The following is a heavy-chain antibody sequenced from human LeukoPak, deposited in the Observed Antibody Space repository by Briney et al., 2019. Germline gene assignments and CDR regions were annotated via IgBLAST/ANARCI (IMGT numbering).Heavy chain of an antibody. Sequence: GGSLRLSCAASGFTFSSYAMSWVRQAPGKGLEWVSAISGSGGSTYYADSVRGRFTISRDNSKNTLYLQMNSLRAEDTAVYYCATLLNWNDGVDYWGQGTLVTVSS. D-gene: IGHD1-20*01. V-gene: IGHV3-23*01. CDR1: GFTFSSYA. CDR3: ATLLNWNDGVDY. J-gene: IGHJ4*02. CDR2: ISGSGGST.